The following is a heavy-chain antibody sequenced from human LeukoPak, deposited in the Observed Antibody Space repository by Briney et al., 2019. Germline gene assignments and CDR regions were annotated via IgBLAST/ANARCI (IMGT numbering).Heavy chain of an antibody. V-gene: IGHV3-21*01. CDR3: AKDNRLERPSPNDAFDI. CDR2: ISSRSSYR. J-gene: IGHJ3*02. D-gene: IGHD1-1*01. Sequence: GGSLRLSCAASGFTFSSYSMNWVRQAPGKGLEWVSSISSRSSYRYYADSVKGRFTMSRDNAKNSLYLQMNSLRAEDTAVYYCAKDNRLERPSPNDAFDIWGQGTMVTVSS. CDR1: GFTFSSYS.